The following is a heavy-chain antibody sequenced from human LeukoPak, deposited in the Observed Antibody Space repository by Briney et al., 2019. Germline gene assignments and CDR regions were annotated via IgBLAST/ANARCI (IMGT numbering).Heavy chain of an antibody. D-gene: IGHD1-7*01. J-gene: IGHJ6*02. V-gene: IGHV1-8*01. CDR3: ARVELSTGNYYYYGMDV. Sequence: ASVKVSCKASGYTFTSYDINWVRQATGQGLEWMGWMNPNSGNTGYAQKFQGRVTMTRNTSISTAYMELSSLRSEDTAVYYCARVELSTGNYYYYGMDVWGQGTTVTVSS. CDR1: GYTFTSYD. CDR2: MNPNSGNT.